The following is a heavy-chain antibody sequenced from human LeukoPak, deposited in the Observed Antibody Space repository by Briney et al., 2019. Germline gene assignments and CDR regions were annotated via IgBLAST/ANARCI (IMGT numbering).Heavy chain of an antibody. CDR3: ARGGMATIILGNY. V-gene: IGHV1-46*01. Sequence: ASVKVSCKASGYTFTSNYMHWVRQAPGQGLEWMGIINPSGGSTSYAQKFQGRVTMTRDTSTSTVYMGLCSLRSEDADVYYCARGGMATIILGNYWGQGTLVTVSS. CDR2: INPSGGST. D-gene: IGHD5-24*01. J-gene: IGHJ4*02. CDR1: GYTFTSNY.